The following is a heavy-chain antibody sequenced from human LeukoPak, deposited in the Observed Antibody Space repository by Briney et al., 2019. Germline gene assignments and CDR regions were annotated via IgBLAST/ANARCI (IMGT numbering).Heavy chain of an antibody. CDR2: INPSAGST. Sequence: ASVTVSCKASVYTFTIHYMHWVGQAPGQGLEWMGIINPSAGSTTYPQKFQGRVTITRDTSTSTVYMELSSLRSDDTAVYYCAAPGASGFVGNFWSGPLDYWGQGTLVTVSS. J-gene: IGHJ4*02. CDR3: AAPGASGFVGNFWSGPLDY. V-gene: IGHV1-46*01. CDR1: VYTFTIHY. D-gene: IGHD3-3*01.